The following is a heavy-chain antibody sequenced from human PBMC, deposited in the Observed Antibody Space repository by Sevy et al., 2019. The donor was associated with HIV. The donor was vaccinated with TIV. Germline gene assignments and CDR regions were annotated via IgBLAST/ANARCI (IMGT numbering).Heavy chain of an antibody. CDR3: ARLGYYYDSSGSRPGFDC. CDR1: GFTFSSYS. V-gene: IGHV3-48*02. Sequence: GGSLRLSCAASGFTFSSYSMNWVRQAPEKGLEWVSYISSSSSTIYYADSVKGRFTISRDNAKNSLYLQMNSLRDEDTAVYYCARLGYYYDSSGSRPGFDCWGQGTLVTVSS. J-gene: IGHJ4*02. CDR2: ISSSSSTI. D-gene: IGHD3-22*01.